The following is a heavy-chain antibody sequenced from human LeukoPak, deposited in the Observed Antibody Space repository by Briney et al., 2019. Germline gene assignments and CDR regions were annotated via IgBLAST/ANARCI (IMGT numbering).Heavy chain of an antibody. CDR2: IYYSGST. CDR1: GGSISSYY. J-gene: IGHJ4*02. D-gene: IGHD2-2*01. Sequence: SETLSLTCTVSGGSISSYYWSWIRQPPGKGLEWIGHIYYSGSTNYNPSLKSRVTISVDTSKNQFSLKLSSVTAADTAVYYCARDESQLLSFDYWGQGTLVTVSS. V-gene: IGHV4-59*01. CDR3: ARDESQLLSFDY.